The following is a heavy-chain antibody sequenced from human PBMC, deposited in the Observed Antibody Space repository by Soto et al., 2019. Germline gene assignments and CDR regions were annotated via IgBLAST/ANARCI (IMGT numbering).Heavy chain of an antibody. D-gene: IGHD1-26*01. V-gene: IGHV3-74*01. J-gene: IGHJ5*02. CDR3: ATVATGSYDCFVP. Sequence: EVQLVESGGGLGQPGGSLRLSCAASGFPFSTYYMHWVRQAPGKGLVWVSRINGDGSRTNYADSVKGRFPTFRDNAKNTLYLQLTSLTAEDTAVYYCATVATGSYDCFVPWGQGTLVTVSS. CDR2: INGDGSRT. CDR1: GFPFSTYY.